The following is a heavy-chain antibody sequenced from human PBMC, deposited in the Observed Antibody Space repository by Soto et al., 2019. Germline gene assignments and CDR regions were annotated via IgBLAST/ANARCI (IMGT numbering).Heavy chain of an antibody. D-gene: IGHD6-13*01. CDR2: IYTSGST. CDR1: GGSISSYY. V-gene: IGHV4-4*07. Sequence: PSETLSLTCTVSGGSISSYYWSWIRQPAGKGLEWIGRIYTSGSTNYNPSLKSRVTMSVDTSKNQFSLKLSSVTAADTAVYYCARDHGEAGPYYYGMDVWGQGTTVTVSS. J-gene: IGHJ6*02. CDR3: ARDHGEAGPYYYGMDV.